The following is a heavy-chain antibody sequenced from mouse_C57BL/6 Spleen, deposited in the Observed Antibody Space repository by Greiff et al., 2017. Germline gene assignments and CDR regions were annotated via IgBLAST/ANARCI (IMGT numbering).Heavy chain of an antibody. CDR3: ASSSIDGYFYWYFDV. CDR2: ISYDGSN. D-gene: IGHD2-3*01. CDR1: GYSITSGYY. Sequence: EVQLQQSGPGLVKPSQSLSLTCSVTGYSITSGYYWNWIRQFPGNKLEWMGYISYDGSNNYNPSLKNRISITRDTSKNQFFLKLNSVTTEDTATYYCASSSIDGYFYWYFDVWGTGTTVTVSS. J-gene: IGHJ1*03. V-gene: IGHV3-6*01.